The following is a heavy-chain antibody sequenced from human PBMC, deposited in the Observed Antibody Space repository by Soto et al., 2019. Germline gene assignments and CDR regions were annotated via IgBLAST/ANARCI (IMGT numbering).Heavy chain of an antibody. Sequence: EVQLLESGGGLVQPGGSLRLSCAASGFPFSTSGTLWVRQTPGEGLEWVSAIGPNPANTKYTDSVKGRFTISRDNSKNTVFLQMTTLRAEDTALYYCATARHCSSDACPAAEWGQGTLITVSS. D-gene: IGHD2-2*01. CDR3: ATARHCSSDACPAAE. V-gene: IGHV3-23*01. J-gene: IGHJ4*02. CDR2: IGPNPANT. CDR1: GFPFSTSG.